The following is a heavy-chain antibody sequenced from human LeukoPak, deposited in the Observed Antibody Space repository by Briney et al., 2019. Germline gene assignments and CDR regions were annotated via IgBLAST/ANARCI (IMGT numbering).Heavy chain of an antibody. Sequence: SETLSLTCTVSGGSISSGDYYWSWIRQPPGKGLEWIVYIYYSGSTYYNPSLKSRVTISVDTSKNQFSLKLSSVTAADTAVYYCARVTTVTTPYFDYWGQGTLVTVSS. CDR1: GGSISSGDYY. D-gene: IGHD4-17*01. CDR3: ARVTTVTTPYFDY. CDR2: IYYSGST. J-gene: IGHJ4*02. V-gene: IGHV4-30-4*08.